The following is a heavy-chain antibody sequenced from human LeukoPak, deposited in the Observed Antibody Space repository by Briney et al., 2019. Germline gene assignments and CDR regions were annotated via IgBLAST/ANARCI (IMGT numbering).Heavy chain of an antibody. Sequence: SETLSLTCTVSGGSISNYYWSWIRQPLGKELEWIGYIYYSGSTNYNPSLKSRVTISVDTSKNQFSLKLSSVAAADTAVYYCARAHSYDSSGYPHDAFDIWGQGTMVTVSS. CDR1: GGSISNYY. CDR2: IYYSGST. CDR3: ARAHSYDSSGYPHDAFDI. D-gene: IGHD3-22*01. V-gene: IGHV4-59*01. J-gene: IGHJ3*02.